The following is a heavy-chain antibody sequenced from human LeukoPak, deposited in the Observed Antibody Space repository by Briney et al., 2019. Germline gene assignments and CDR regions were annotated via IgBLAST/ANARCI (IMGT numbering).Heavy chain of an antibody. Sequence: PGGSLRLSCAASGFTFSGYSMNWVRQAPGKGLEWVSYISSSGSTIYYADSVKGRFTISRGNAKNSLYLQMNSLRAEDTAVYYCAELGITMIGGVWGKGTTVTISS. CDR2: ISSSGSTI. CDR1: GFTFSGYS. J-gene: IGHJ6*04. CDR3: AELGITMIGGV. V-gene: IGHV3-48*04. D-gene: IGHD3-10*02.